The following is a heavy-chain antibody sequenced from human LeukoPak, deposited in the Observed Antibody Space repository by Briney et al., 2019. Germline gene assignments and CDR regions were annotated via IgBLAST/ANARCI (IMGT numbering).Heavy chain of an antibody. CDR3: ARAGYCSSTSCLSL. CDR1: GGTFSSYA. V-gene: IGHV1-69*06. D-gene: IGHD2-2*01. Sequence: PVKVSCKASGGTFSSYAISWVRQAPGQGLEWMGGIIPIFGTANYAQKFQGRVTITADKFTSTAYMELSSLRSEDTAVYYCARAGYCSSTSCLSLWGQGTLVTVSS. CDR2: IIPIFGTA. J-gene: IGHJ4*02.